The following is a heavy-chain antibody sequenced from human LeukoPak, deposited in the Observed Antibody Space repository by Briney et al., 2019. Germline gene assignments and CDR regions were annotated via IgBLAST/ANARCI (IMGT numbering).Heavy chain of an antibody. CDR1: GFTVSSNY. D-gene: IGHD6-19*01. J-gene: IGHJ4*02. CDR3: AKVVEQWLGGYYFDY. Sequence: GGSLRLSCAASGFTVSSNYMSWVRQAPGKGLERVSVIYSGGSTYYADSVKGRFTISRDNSKDTLYLQMNSLRAEDTAVYYCAKVVEQWLGGYYFDYWGQGTLVTVSS. CDR2: IYSGGST. V-gene: IGHV3-53*01.